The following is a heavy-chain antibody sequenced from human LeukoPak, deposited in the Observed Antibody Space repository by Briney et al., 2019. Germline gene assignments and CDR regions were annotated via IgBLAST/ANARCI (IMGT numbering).Heavy chain of an antibody. CDR3: ARRLSHGGGAFDI. Sequence: PSETLSLTCAVYGGSFSGYYWTWIRQPPGKGLEWIGEINHLGSTNYNPSLKSRGTVSVDTSKNQVSLKLSSVTAADTAVYYCARRLSHGGGAFDIWGQGTLVTVSS. CDR1: GGSFSGYY. D-gene: IGHD4-23*01. V-gene: IGHV4-34*01. CDR2: INHLGST. J-gene: IGHJ3*02.